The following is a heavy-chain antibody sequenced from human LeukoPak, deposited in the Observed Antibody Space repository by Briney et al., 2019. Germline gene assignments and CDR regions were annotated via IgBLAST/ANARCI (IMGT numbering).Heavy chain of an antibody. CDR2: IKYDGTME. CDR3: ARDLNWPGP. D-gene: IGHD5-24*01. CDR1: RFTFSTSW. J-gene: IGHJ5*02. V-gene: IGHV3-7*03. Sequence: GGSLRLSCVASRFTFSTSWMTWVRQAPGKGLEFVAGIKYDGTMESYVDYVNGRFTISRDNAKNSLYLQMNSLRVDDTAVYYCARDLNWPGPWGQGTLVTVSS.